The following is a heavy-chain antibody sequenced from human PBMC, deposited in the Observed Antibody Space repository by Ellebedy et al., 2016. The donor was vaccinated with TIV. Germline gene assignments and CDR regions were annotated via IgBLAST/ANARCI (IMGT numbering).Heavy chain of an antibody. D-gene: IGHD2/OR15-2a*01. J-gene: IGHJ4*02. Sequence: GESLKISCAASGFTFSSYTMNWVRQAPGKGLEWVSSISISGTTIYYADSVKGRFTISRDNAKNSLYLQMNSLRAEDTAVYYCASLRVRNNYLDHWGQGTLVTVSS. CDR2: ISISGTTI. CDR3: ASLRVRNNYLDH. V-gene: IGHV3-48*01. CDR1: GFTFSSYT.